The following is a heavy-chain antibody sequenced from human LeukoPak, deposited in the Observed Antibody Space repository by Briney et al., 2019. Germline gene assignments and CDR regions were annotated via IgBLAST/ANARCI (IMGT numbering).Heavy chain of an antibody. D-gene: IGHD3-10*01. J-gene: IGHJ4*02. Sequence: ASVKVSCKASGYTFTGYYMHWVRQAPGQGREWMGWINPNSGGTNYAQKFQGRVTMTRDTSISTAYMELSRLRSDDTAVYYCARNYYGSGSHAEDYWGQGTLVTVSS. CDR2: INPNSGGT. CDR1: GYTFTGYY. V-gene: IGHV1-2*02. CDR3: ARNYYGSGSHAEDY.